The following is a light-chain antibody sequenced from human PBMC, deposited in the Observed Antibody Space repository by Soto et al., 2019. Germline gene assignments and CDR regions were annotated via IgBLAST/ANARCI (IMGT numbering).Light chain of an antibody. V-gene: IGKV3-15*01. J-gene: IGKJ5*01. Sequence: IVLTHSPTTLSVYPGERDTLSCRASQSVSTNLAWYQQIPGQVPSLLIYGASTRASGIPARFSGSGSGTEFTLTIGSLQSEDFATYYCQQHGQWPITFGQGTRLEI. CDR2: GAS. CDR3: QQHGQWPIT. CDR1: QSVSTN.